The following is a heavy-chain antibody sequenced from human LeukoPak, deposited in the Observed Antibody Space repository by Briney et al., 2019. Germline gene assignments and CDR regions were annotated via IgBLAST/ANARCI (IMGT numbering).Heavy chain of an antibody. D-gene: IGHD4-23*01. CDR1: GFTFDDHA. Sequence: PGGSLRLSCAASGFTFDDHAMHWVRQAPGKGLEWVSGISWNSGSIGYADSVKGRFTISRDNAKNSLYLQMNSLRAEDTALYYCAKGDYGGNSWYGMDVWGQGTTVTVSS. V-gene: IGHV3-9*01. CDR2: ISWNSGSI. CDR3: AKGDYGGNSWYGMDV. J-gene: IGHJ6*02.